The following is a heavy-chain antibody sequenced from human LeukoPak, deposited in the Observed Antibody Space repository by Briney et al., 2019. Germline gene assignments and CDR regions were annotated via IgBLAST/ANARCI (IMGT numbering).Heavy chain of an antibody. D-gene: IGHD4-17*01. V-gene: IGHV3-48*03. Sequence: GGPLRLSCAASGFTFSSYEMNWVRQAPGKGLEWVSYISSSGSTIYYADSVKGRFTISRDNAKNSLYLQMNSLRAGDTAVYYCAKTTVTTSLPFDYWGQGTLVTVSS. CDR3: AKTTVTTSLPFDY. CDR1: GFTFSSYE. CDR2: ISSSGSTI. J-gene: IGHJ4*02.